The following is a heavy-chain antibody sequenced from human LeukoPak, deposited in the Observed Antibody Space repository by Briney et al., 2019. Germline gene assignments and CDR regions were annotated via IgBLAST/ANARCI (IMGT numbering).Heavy chain of an antibody. CDR1: GASMSKYY. J-gene: IGHJ5*02. V-gene: IGHV4-34*01. Sequence: SETLSLTCNVSGASMSKYYWVWISQPPGKGLEWIGEINHTGSTNYNTSLKSRVTLSVDTSKNQFSLKLSSVTAADTAVYYCARRTPQPRPKLVVLVAGTRGNWFDPWGQGTLVTVSS. D-gene: IGHD6-19*01. CDR3: ARRTPQPRPKLVVLVAGTRGNWFDP. CDR2: INHTGST.